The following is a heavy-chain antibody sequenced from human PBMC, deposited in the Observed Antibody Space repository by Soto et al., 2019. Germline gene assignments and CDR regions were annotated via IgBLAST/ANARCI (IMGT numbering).Heavy chain of an antibody. CDR1: GYTFTSYA. CDR3: ARVQDPMTTVNLFDY. CDR2: INAGNGNT. D-gene: IGHD4-4*01. J-gene: IGHJ4*02. V-gene: IGHV1-3*01. Sequence: QVQLVQSGAEVKKPGASVKVSCKASGYTFTSYAMHWVRQAPGQRLEWMGWINAGNGNTKYSQKFQGRVTITRDTSTSTAYMELSSLRSEDTAVYYCARVQDPMTTVNLFDYWGQGTLVTVSS.